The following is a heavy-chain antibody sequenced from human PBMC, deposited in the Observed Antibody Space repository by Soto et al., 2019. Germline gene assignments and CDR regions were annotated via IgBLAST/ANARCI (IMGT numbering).Heavy chain of an antibody. V-gene: IGHV4-39*02. CDR1: GGSINSTFYY. CDR3: ARVYYYDSSGLHFFNY. D-gene: IGHD3-22*01. Sequence: TSETLSLTCTVSGGSINSTFYYWGWIRQPPGKGLDWIGSIYYSGSTSYNPSLESRVTISVDTSKNQFSLKLSSVTAADTAIYYCARVYYYDSSGLHFFNYWGQGTLVTVSS. CDR2: IYYSGST. J-gene: IGHJ4*02.